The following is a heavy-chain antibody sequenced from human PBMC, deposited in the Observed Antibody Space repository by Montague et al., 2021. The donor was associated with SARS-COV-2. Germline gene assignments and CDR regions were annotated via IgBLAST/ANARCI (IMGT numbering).Heavy chain of an antibody. CDR2: IYYSGTT. CDR1: GGSISSNNNY. CDR3: ARSTATFGESHNWFAP. D-gene: IGHD3-10*01. J-gene: IGHJ5*02. Sequence: SETLSLTCTVSGGSISSNNNYWGWIRQSAGKGLKWIGSIYYSGTTYYNPSLKSRVTISVDTSKNQFSLRLSSVTATDTSVYYCARSTATFGESHNWFAPWGQGTLVIVSS. V-gene: IGHV4-39*01.